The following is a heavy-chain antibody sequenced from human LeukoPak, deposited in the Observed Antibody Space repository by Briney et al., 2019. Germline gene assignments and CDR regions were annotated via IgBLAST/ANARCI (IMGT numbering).Heavy chain of an antibody. V-gene: IGHV3-30*02. D-gene: IGHD6-19*01. CDR2: IRYDGSNK. J-gene: IGHJ4*02. CDR3: AVQWLTSFDY. CDR1: GFTFSSYG. Sequence: GGSLRLSCAASGFTFSSYGMHWVRQAPSKGLEWVAFIRYDGSNKYYADSVKGRFTISRDNSKNTLYLQMNSLRAEDTAVYYCAVQWLTSFDYWGQGTLVTVSS.